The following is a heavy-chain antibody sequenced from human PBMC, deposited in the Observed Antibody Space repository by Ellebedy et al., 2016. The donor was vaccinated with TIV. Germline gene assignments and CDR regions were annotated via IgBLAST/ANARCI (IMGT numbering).Heavy chain of an antibody. V-gene: IGHV3-7*03. CDR3: VTTIRTSSFFDH. Sequence: GESLKISCATSGFTFSNSWMTWVRPAPGTGLEWVANNSQDGSEKYYVSSVKGRYTISRDNAENSVYLQMNSLRAEDTAVYYCVTTIRTSSFFDHWGQGTLVTVSS. CDR2: NSQDGSEK. CDR1: GFTFSNSW. J-gene: IGHJ4*02. D-gene: IGHD1-14*01.